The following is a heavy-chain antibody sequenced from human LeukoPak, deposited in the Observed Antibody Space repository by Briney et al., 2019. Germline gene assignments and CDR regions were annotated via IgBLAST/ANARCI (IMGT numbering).Heavy chain of an antibody. V-gene: IGHV3-30*18. D-gene: IGHD6-13*01. CDR3: AKGIGEGIAAAEDY. CDR1: GFTISSYG. Sequence: QAGRSLRLSCAASGFTISSYGMHWVRQAPGKGLEWVAVISYDGSNKYYADSVKGRFTISRDNSKDTLYLQMNSLRAEDTAVYYCAKGIGEGIAAAEDYWGQGTLVTVSS. J-gene: IGHJ4*02. CDR2: ISYDGSNK.